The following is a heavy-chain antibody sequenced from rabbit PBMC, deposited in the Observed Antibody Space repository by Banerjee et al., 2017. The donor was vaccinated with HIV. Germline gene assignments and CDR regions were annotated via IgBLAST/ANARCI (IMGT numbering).Heavy chain of an antibody. V-gene: IGHV1S45*01. J-gene: IGHJ4*01. CDR3: ARQGYGGSTYSYFNL. CDR1: GLDFSSSYW. Sequence: QEQLVESRGGLVKPEGSLTLTCKASGLDFSSSYWICWVRQAPGKGLELIACIYAGGSGRALYASWAKGRFTISKTSSTTVTLQMTGLTAADTATYFCARQGYGGSTYSYFNLWGQGTLVTVS. D-gene: IGHD8-1*01. CDR2: IYAGGSGRA.